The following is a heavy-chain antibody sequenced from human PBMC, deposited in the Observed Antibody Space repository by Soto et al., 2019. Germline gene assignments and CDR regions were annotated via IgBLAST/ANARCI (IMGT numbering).Heavy chain of an antibody. D-gene: IGHD2-21*02. CDR2: INVYNGDR. J-gene: IGHJ5*02. Sequence: QVQVVQSGPELKKPGASVKVSCKAQGYIFTKYGIGWVRQAPGHGLEWMGLINVYNGDRKVAQKFQDRVSMTTDTATDTGYMELKNLRSGDTAVYYWARIQLGGDRMLNWFDPWGQGTLVTVSS. CDR1: GYIFTKYG. V-gene: IGHV1-18*01. CDR3: ARIQLGGDRMLNWFDP.